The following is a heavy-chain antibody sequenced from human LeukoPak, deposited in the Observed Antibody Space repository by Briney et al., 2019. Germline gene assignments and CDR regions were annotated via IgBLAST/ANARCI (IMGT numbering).Heavy chain of an antibody. CDR1: GFTFSSYA. Sequence: PGGSLRLSCAASGFTFSSYAMSWVRQAPGKGLEWVSAISNSGGGTYYADSVKGRFTISRDNSKNTLYLQMNSLRAEDTAVYYCAKSRSQFFDYWGQGTLVIVSS. D-gene: IGHD5-24*01. J-gene: IGHJ4*02. CDR3: AKSRSQFFDY. CDR2: ISNSGGGT. V-gene: IGHV3-23*01.